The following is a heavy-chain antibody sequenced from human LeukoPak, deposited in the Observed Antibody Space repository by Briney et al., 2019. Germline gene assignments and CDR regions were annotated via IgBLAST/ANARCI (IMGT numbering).Heavy chain of an antibody. Sequence: PSETLSLTCTVSGGSISSYYWSWIRQPPGKGLEWIGYIYYSGSTYYNPSLKSRVTISVDTSKNQFSLKLSSVTAADTAVYYCARGTADRVVVSTYYFDYWGQGTLVTVSS. D-gene: IGHD2-21*01. CDR2: IYYSGST. V-gene: IGHV4-59*12. CDR3: ARGTADRVVVSTYYFDY. CDR1: GGSISSYY. J-gene: IGHJ4*02.